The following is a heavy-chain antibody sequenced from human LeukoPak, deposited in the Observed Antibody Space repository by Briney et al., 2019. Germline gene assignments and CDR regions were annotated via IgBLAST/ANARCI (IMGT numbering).Heavy chain of an antibody. J-gene: IGHJ4*02. CDR1: GYTFTSYY. Sequence: ASVKVSCKASGYTFTSYYMRWVRQAPGQGLEWMGIINPSGGSTSYAQKFQGRVTMTRDTSASTVYMELSSLRSEDTAVYYCARDQPHGGHFDYWGQGTLVTVSS. V-gene: IGHV1-46*01. D-gene: IGHD4-23*01. CDR3: ARDQPHGGHFDY. CDR2: INPSGGST.